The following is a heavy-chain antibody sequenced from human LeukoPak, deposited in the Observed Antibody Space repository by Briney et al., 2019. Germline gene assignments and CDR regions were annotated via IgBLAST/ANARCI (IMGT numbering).Heavy chain of an antibody. J-gene: IGHJ3*02. CDR2: ISSSSSYI. Sequence: GGSLRLSCAASGFTFSSYSMNWVRQAPGKGLEWVSSISSSSSYIYYADSVKGRFTISRDNAKNSLYLQMNSLRAEDTAVYYCARESVLDAFDIWGQGTMVIVSS. CDR3: ARESVLDAFDI. CDR1: GFTFSSYS. V-gene: IGHV3-21*01.